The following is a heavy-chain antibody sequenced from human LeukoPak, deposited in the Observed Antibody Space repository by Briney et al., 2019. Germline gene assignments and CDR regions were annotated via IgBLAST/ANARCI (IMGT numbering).Heavy chain of an antibody. CDR2: INPNSGGT. D-gene: IGHD3-3*01. J-gene: IGHJ5*02. CDR1: GYTFTGYY. V-gene: IGHV1-2*02. Sequence: ASVKVSCKASGYTFTGYYMHWVRQAPGQGLEWMGWINPNSGGTNYAQKFQGRVTMTRDTSISTAYMELSRLRSDDTAVYYCARGLSPRYDFWSGYYGNWFDPWGQGTLVTVSS. CDR3: ARGLSPRYDFWSGYYGNWFDP.